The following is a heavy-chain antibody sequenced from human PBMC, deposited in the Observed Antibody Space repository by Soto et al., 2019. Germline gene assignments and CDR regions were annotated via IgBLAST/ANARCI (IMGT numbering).Heavy chain of an antibody. CDR2: ISAYNGNT. CDR1: GYTFTSYG. Sequence: ASVKVSCKASGYTFTSYGISWVRQAPGQGLEWMGWISAYNGNTNYAQKLQGRVTMTTDTSTSTACMELRSLRSDDTAVYYCARVITYYYDSSGYKGPLDYWGQGTLVTVSS. D-gene: IGHD3-22*01. CDR3: ARVITYYYDSSGYKGPLDY. V-gene: IGHV1-18*01. J-gene: IGHJ4*02.